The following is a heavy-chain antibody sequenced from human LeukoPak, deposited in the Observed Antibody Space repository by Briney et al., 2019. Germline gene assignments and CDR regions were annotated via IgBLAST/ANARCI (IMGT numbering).Heavy chain of an antibody. V-gene: IGHV3-53*01. J-gene: IGHJ4*02. CDR2: IYSGGST. D-gene: IGHD1-26*01. CDR3: ARGPGGSYYYFDY. Sequence: GGSLRLSCAASGFTVSSNYMSWVRQAPGKGLEWVSVIYSGGSTYYADSVKGRFTISRDNSKNTLYLQMNSLRAEDTAVYYCARGPGGSYYYFDYWCQGTLVTVSS. CDR1: GFTVSSNY.